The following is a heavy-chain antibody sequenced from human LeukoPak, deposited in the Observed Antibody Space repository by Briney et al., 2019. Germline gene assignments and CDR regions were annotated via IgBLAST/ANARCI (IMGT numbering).Heavy chain of an antibody. J-gene: IGHJ3*02. Sequence: PSETLSLTCAVYGGSFSGYYWSWIRQPRGKGLEWIGEINHSGSTKYNPSLKSRVTISVDTSKNQFSLKLSSVTAADTAVYYCARGRPDYYGSGSYLFAFDIWGQGTMVTVSS. V-gene: IGHV4-34*01. CDR2: INHSGST. D-gene: IGHD3-10*01. CDR3: ARGRPDYYGSGSYLFAFDI. CDR1: GGSFSGYY.